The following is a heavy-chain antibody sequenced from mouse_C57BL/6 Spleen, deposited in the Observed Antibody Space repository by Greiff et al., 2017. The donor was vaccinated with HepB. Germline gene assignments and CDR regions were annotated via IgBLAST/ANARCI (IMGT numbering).Heavy chain of an antibody. CDR1: GYSITSGYY. J-gene: IGHJ4*01. CDR3: ARESHYYGSPYYAMDY. Sequence: EVKLQESGPGLVKPSQSLSLTCSVTGYSITSGYYWNWIRQFPGNKLEWMGYISYDGSNNYNPSLKNRISITRDTSKNQFFLKLNSVTTEDTATYYCARESHYYGSPYYAMDYWGQGTSVTVSS. D-gene: IGHD1-1*01. CDR2: ISYDGSN. V-gene: IGHV3-6*01.